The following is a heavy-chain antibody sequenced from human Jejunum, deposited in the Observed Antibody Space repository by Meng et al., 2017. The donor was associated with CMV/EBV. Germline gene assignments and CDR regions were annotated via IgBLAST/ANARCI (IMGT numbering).Heavy chain of an antibody. V-gene: IGHV3-72*01. D-gene: IGHD3-22*01. CDR2: TRNKAKGYTT. J-gene: IGHJ4*02. CDR3: VRARPDSSGHYYFDY. CDR1: TFSDHY. Sequence: TFSDHYMDWVRPAPGKGLEWVGRTRNKAKGYTTEYAASVKSRFSISRDDSKNSLYLQMNSLKIEDTAVYSCVRARPDSSGHYYFDYWGQGTLVTVSS.